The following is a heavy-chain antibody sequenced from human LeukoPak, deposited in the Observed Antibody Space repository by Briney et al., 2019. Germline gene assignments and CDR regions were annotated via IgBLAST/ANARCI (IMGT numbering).Heavy chain of an antibody. CDR3: ARRQRSADAFDI. V-gene: IGHV1-2*04. D-gene: IGHD5-12*01. J-gene: IGHJ3*02. CDR1: GYTFTGYY. CDR2: INPNSGGT. Sequence: ASVKASCKASGYTFTGYYMHWVRQAPGQGLEWMGWINPNSGGTNYAQKFQGWVTLTRDTSISTAYMELSRLRSDDTAVYYCARRQRSADAFDIWGQGTMVTVSS.